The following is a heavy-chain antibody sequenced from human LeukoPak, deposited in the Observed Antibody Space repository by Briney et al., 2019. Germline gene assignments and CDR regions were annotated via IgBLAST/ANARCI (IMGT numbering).Heavy chain of an antibody. Sequence: SVKVSCKASGGTFSSYAISGVRQAPGQGLEWMGGIIPIFGTANYAQKFQGRVTITTDESTSTAYMELSRLRSDDTAVYYCARDNRIVGAATGAFDIWGQGTMVTVSS. CDR3: ARDNRIVGAATGAFDI. CDR1: GGTFSSYA. CDR2: IIPIFGTA. D-gene: IGHD1-26*01. V-gene: IGHV1-69*05. J-gene: IGHJ3*02.